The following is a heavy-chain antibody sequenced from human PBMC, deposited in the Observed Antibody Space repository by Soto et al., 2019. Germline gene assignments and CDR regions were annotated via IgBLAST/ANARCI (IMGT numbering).Heavy chain of an antibody. V-gene: IGHV3-13*01. CDR1: GFTFSSYD. D-gene: IGHD3-16*02. CDR3: ARASLLLSDNTDKAFDI. J-gene: IGHJ3*02. Sequence: GGSLRLSCAASGFTFSSYDMHWVRQATGKGLEWVSAIGTAVYTYYPGSVKGRFTISRENAKNSLYLQMNSLRAGDTSVDYCARASLLLSDNTDKAFDIWGQGTMVTVSS. CDR2: IGTAVYT.